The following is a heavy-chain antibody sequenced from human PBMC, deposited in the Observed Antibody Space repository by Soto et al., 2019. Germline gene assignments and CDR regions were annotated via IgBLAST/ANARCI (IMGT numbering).Heavy chain of an antibody. J-gene: IGHJ4*01. CDR2: ISAYNGNT. V-gene: IGHV1-18*01. CDR3: ARDRRVAGEFDY. CDR1: GYTFTSYG. D-gene: IGHD6-19*01. Sequence: ASVKVSCKASGYTFTSYGSSWVRQAPGQGLEWMGWISAYNGNTNYAQKLEGRVTMTTDTSTSTAYMELRSLRSDDTAVYYCARDRRVAGEFDYWGQGTLVTVSS.